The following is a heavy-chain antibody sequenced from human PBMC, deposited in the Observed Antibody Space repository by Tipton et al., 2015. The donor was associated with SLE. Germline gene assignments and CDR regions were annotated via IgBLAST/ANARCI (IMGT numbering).Heavy chain of an antibody. V-gene: IGHV1-3*01. J-gene: IGHJ6*02. CDR1: GYTFTSYA. CDR2: INAGNGNT. CDR3: ASRNSSGWPYYYYYGMDV. Sequence: QLVQSGPEVKKPGASVKVSCKASGYTFTSYAMHWVRQAPGQRLEWMGWINAGNGNTKYSQKFQGRVTITRDTSASTAYMGLSSLRSEATAVYYCASRNSSGWPYYYYYGMDVWGQGTTVTVSS. D-gene: IGHD6-19*01.